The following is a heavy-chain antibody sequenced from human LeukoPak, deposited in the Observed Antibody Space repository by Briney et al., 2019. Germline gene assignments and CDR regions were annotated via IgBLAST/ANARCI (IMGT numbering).Heavy chain of an antibody. J-gene: IGHJ4*02. CDR2: IKTNAEGGTL. D-gene: IGHD3-3*02. CDR3: TTGIDDEGGY. CDR1: GFTYSNVW. Sequence: GGSLRLSCAASGFTYSNVWMNWGRQAPGKGLEWVGRIKTNAEGGTLDYTAPVKGRFTISRDDSKNTLYLQMDSLEVEDTGMYYCTTGIDDEGGYWGQGTLVTVSS. V-gene: IGHV3-15*07.